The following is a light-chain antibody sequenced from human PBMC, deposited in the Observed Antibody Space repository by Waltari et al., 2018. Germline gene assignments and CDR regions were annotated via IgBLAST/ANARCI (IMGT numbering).Light chain of an antibody. J-gene: IGLJ2*01. CDR3: QSYDRSLSGHVV. V-gene: IGLV1-40*01. CDR1: SSNIGVGYD. CDR2: GST. Sequence: QSGLTQPPSVSGAPGQRVTISCTGSSSNIGVGYDVHWYQQVPGAAPKLLIYGSTNRPSGVPDRFSGSKSGTSASLAITWLQAEDESDYYCQSYDRSLSGHVVFGGGTKLTVL.